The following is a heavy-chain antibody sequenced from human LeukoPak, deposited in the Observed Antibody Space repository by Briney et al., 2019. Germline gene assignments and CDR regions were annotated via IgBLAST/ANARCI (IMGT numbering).Heavy chain of an antibody. J-gene: IGHJ4*02. CDR2: IYYSGST. D-gene: IGHD6-13*01. CDR1: GGSISSSSYS. CDR3: ARGRAAAGQYYFDY. V-gene: IGHV4-39*01. Sequence: SKTLSLTCTVSGGSISSSSYSWGWIRQPPGKGLEWIGSIYYSGSTYYNPSLKSRVTISVDTSKNQFSLKLTSVTAADTAVYYCARGRAAAGQYYFDYWGQGTLVTVSS.